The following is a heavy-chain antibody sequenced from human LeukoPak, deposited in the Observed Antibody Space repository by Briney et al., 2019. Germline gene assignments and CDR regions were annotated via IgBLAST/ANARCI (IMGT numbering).Heavy chain of an antibody. J-gene: IGHJ3*02. CDR2: INHSGST. Sequence: GSLRLSCAASGFTFSSYAMSWVRQAPGKGLEWIGEINHSGSTNYNPSLKSRVTISVDTSKNQFSLKLSSVTAADTAVYYCARGQGGSYYLRTGHAFDIWGQGTMVTVSS. V-gene: IGHV4-34*01. CDR3: ARGQGGSYYLRTGHAFDI. CDR1: GFTFSSYA. D-gene: IGHD1-26*01.